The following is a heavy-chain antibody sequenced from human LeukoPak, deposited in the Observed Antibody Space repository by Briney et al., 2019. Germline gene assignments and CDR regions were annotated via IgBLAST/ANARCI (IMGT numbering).Heavy chain of an antibody. CDR3: AAYGLGSSRRFDP. Sequence: PSETLSLTCTVSGGSISSAGYYWTWIRPHPGKGLEWIGYIYYSGRSYYSPSLKSRVTISLDTSKNQFSLNLSSVTAADTAVYYWAAYGLGSSRRFDPWGQGTLVTVSS. CDR2: IYYSGRS. V-gene: IGHV4-31*03. CDR1: GGSISSAGYY. D-gene: IGHD3-10*01. J-gene: IGHJ5*02.